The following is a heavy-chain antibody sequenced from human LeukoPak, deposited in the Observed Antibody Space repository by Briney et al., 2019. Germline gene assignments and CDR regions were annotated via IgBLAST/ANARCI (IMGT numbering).Heavy chain of an antibody. J-gene: IGHJ4*02. Sequence: GGSLRLSCAASGLTSSDHYMSWIRKAQGKGREWVSYMSSSGSIIFYADSVKGRFTISRDNAKNSLYLQMNSLRAEDTAVYYCARDSAGIDYWGQGTLVTVSS. CDR2: MSSSGSII. CDR1: GLTSSDHY. V-gene: IGHV3-11*04. D-gene: IGHD6-13*01. CDR3: ARDSAGIDY.